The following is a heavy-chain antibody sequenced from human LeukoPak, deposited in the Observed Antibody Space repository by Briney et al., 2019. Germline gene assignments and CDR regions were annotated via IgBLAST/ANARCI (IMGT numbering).Heavy chain of an antibody. V-gene: IGHV3-74*01. CDR2: INSDGNSP. D-gene: IGHD6-13*01. CDR1: GFTFSGYW. CDR3: ARQGITAAGPDY. J-gene: IGHJ4*02. Sequence: GGSLRLSCAASGFTFSGYWMHWVRQAPGKGLVWVSRINSDGNSPTYADSVKGRFTISRHNAKNTLYLQMNSLRAEDTAVYYCARQGITAAGPDYWGQGTLVTVSS.